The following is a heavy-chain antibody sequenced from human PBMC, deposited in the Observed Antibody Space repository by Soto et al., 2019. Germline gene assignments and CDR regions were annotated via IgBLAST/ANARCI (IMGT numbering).Heavy chain of an antibody. Sequence: PSETLSLTCTVSGDSVSSSAYYWSWVRQPPGKGPEWIGEINPSGSTNYNPSLKSRVTISVDTSKNQFSLKLSSVTAADTAVYYCARAPDVWGQGTPVTVSS. CDR3: ARAPDV. V-gene: IGHV4-31*03. J-gene: IGHJ4*02. CDR1: GDSVSSSAYY. CDR2: INPSGST.